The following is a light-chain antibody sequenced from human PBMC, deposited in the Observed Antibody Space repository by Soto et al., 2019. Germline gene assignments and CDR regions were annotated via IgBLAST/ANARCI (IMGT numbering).Light chain of an antibody. J-gene: IGKJ5*01. CDR2: AAS. V-gene: IGKV3-15*01. Sequence: EIVLMHSPTTLSVSPGERATLSCRASQSVSGNLAWYQPKPGQAPRLLIYAASSRATGIPARFSGSGSGTEFTLTISSLQSEDFAVYDCQQYNNCPPITFGQGTRLEI. CDR3: QQYNNCPPIT. CDR1: QSVSGN.